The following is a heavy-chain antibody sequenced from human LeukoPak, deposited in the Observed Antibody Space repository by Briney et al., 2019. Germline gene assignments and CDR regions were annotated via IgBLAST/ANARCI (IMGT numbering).Heavy chain of an antibody. Sequence: GSLRLSCAASGFTVSSNYMSWVRQPPGKGLEWIGEINHSGSTNYNPSLKSRVTISVDTSKNQFSLKLSSVTAADTAVYYCARVVVAPIFGVFDPWGQGTLVTVSS. J-gene: IGHJ5*02. CDR1: GFTVSSNY. CDR3: ARVVVAPIFGVFDP. D-gene: IGHD3-3*01. CDR2: INHSGST. V-gene: IGHV4-34*01.